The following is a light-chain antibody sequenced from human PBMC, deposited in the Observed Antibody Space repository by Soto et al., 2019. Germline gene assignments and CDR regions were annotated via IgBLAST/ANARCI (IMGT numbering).Light chain of an antibody. CDR2: GAS. CDR3: QQRSNWPPIT. J-gene: IGKJ5*01. V-gene: IGKV3-11*01. CDR1: QSVRSN. Sequence: EIVVTQSPATLSVSPGERATLSCRASQSVRSNLAWYQQKPGQAPRLLIYGASTRATGIPARFSGSGSGTDFTLTISSLEPEDFAVYYCQQRSNWPPITFGQGTRLEIK.